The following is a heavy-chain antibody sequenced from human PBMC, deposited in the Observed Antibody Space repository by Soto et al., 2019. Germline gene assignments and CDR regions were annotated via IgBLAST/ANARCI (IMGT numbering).Heavy chain of an antibody. CDR3: AKSPGDSSSWYYFDY. V-gene: IGHV3-23*01. D-gene: IGHD6-13*01. J-gene: IGHJ4*02. CDR2: ISGSGGST. Sequence: GGSLRLSCAASGFTFSIYAISWVRQAPGKGLEWVSAISGSGGSTYYADSVKGRFTISRDNSKNTLYLQMNSLRAEDTAVYYCAKSPGDSSSWYYFDYWGQGTLVTVSS. CDR1: GFTFSIYA.